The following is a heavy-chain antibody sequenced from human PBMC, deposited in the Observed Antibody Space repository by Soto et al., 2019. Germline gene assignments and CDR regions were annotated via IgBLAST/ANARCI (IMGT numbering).Heavy chain of an antibody. D-gene: IGHD2-15*01. CDR3: ARDRGYDAHDYYYNAMDV. CDR2: ISSSGSTI. V-gene: IGHV3-11*01. J-gene: IGHJ6*02. Sequence: GGSLRLSCAASGFPFSYYYMSWIRPAPGKGLEWVAYISSSGSTIYYADSVKGRFTISRDNAKNSLYLQMNSLRAEDTAVYYCARDRGYDAHDYYYNAMDVWGQGTTVTVSS. CDR1: GFPFSYYY.